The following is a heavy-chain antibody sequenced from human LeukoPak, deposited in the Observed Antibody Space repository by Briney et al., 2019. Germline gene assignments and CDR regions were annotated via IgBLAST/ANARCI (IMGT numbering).Heavy chain of an antibody. D-gene: IGHD1-14*01. J-gene: IGHJ6*02. V-gene: IGHV4-59*08. Sequence: SETLSLTCTVSGGSICSSYWSWLRQPPGKGLEWFGYIYYRGTTNYNPSLKSRVTISVGTSKYQYSLKLSSVTAADTVVYYCAGLPQCFNVSRPGDYYYGMDVWGQGTAVTVSS. CDR2: IYYRGTT. CDR1: GGSICSSY. CDR3: AGLPQCFNVSRPGDYYYGMDV.